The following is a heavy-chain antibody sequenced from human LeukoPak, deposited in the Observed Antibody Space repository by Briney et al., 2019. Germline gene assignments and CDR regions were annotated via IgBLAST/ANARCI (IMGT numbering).Heavy chain of an antibody. CDR3: ARDHIEGYCSSTSCFLPTAVTDY. V-gene: IGHV3-11*01. CDR2: ISSSGSTI. Sequence: GGSLRLSCAASGFTFSDYYMSWIRQAPGKGLEWVSYISSSGSTIYYADSVKGRFTISRDNAKNSLYLQMNSLRAEDTAVYYCARDHIEGYCSSTSCFLPTAVTDYWGQGTLVTVSS. D-gene: IGHD2-2*01. CDR1: GFTFSDYY. J-gene: IGHJ4*02.